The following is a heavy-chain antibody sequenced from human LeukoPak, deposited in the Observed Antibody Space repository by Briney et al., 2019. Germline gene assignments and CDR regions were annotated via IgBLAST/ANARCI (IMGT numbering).Heavy chain of an antibody. CDR2: INPSGGTT. V-gene: IGHV1-46*01. D-gene: IGHD2-15*01. J-gene: IGHJ4*02. CDR3: ARVHCSGGCCYVWRFDY. Sequence: ASVKVSCKASGYTFTSYYMHWVRQAPGQGLEWMGIINPSGGTTTYAHKFQGRVTMTRDTSTSTVYMELSSLRSEDTAVYYCARVHCSGGCCYVWRFDYWGQGTLVTVSS. CDR1: GYTFTSYY.